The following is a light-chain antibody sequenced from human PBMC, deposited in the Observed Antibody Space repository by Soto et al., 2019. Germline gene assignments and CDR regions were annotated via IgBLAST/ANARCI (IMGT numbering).Light chain of an antibody. CDR3: QQYDNLPLT. J-gene: IGKJ4*01. CDR2: DAS. Sequence: DIQMTPSPSSPSASVGGTVTITSQASQDISNYLNRYQQKPGKAPKLLIYDASNLETVVPSRFSGSGSGTDFTFPISSLQPEDIATYYCQQYDNLPLTFGGGTKVDIK. CDR1: QDISNY. V-gene: IGKV1-33*01.